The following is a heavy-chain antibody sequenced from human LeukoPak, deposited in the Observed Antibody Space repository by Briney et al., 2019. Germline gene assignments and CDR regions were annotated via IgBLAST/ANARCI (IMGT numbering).Heavy chain of an antibody. CDR1: GFTFSSYG. J-gene: IGHJ4*02. D-gene: IGHD3-9*01. CDR3: AKESKYYDILTGLTISSHFDY. CDR2: ISYDGSNK. Sequence: GGSLRLSCAASGFTFSSYGMHWVRQAPGKGLEWVAVISYDGSNKYYADSVKGRFTISRDNSKNTLYLQMNSLRAEDTAVYYCAKESKYYDILTGLTISSHFDYWGQGTLVTVSS. V-gene: IGHV3-30*18.